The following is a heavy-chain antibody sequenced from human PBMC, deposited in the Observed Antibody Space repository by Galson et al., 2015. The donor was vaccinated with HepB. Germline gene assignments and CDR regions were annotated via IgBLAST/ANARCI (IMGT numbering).Heavy chain of an antibody. V-gene: IGHV3-7*03. CDR1: GFTFSSYW. J-gene: IGHJ6*02. CDR3: ARETWERGSSWIYYYYGMDV. D-gene: IGHD6-13*01. CDR2: IKQDGSEK. Sequence: SLRLSCAASGFTFSSYWMSWVRQAPGKGLEWVANIKQDGSEKYYVDSVKGRFTISRDNAKNSLYLQMNSLRAEDTAVYYCARETWERGSSWIYYYYGMDVWGQGTTVTVSS.